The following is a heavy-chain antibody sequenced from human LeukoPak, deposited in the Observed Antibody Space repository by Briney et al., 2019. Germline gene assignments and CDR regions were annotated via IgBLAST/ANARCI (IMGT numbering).Heavy chain of an antibody. CDR1: GSTFTDYY. CDR2: INPNSGDT. D-gene: IGHD3-22*01. V-gene: IGHV1-2*02. CDR3: ARKQYPYYSDSRGPFDS. Sequence: GASVKVSCKASGSTFTDYYMHWVRQAPGQGLEWMGWINPNSGDTNFAQKFQGRVTMTRDTSISTAYMELNRLRSDDTAVYYCARKQYPYYSDSRGPFDSWGQGTLVTVSS. J-gene: IGHJ5*01.